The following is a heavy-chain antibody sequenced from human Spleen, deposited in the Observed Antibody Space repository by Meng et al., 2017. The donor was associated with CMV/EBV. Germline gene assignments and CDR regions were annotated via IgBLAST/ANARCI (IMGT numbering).Heavy chain of an antibody. CDR2: IYYSGST. J-gene: IGHJ4*02. V-gene: IGHV4-39*01. CDR1: GGSISSSSYY. Sequence: GGSISSSSYYWGWIRQPPGKGLEWIGSIYYSGSTYYNPSLKSRVTISVDTSKNQFSLKLSSVTAADTAVYYCARAGYYDSSGYHFDYWGQGTLVTVSS. CDR3: ARAGYYDSSGYHFDY. D-gene: IGHD3-22*01.